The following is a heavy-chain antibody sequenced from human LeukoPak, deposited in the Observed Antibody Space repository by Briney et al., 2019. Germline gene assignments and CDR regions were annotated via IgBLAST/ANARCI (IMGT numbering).Heavy chain of an antibody. CDR1: GFTFSIYA. Sequence: GGSLRLSCAASGFTFSIYAMNWVGQAPGKGLEWVSDISGSGGRTYYADAVKGRFTISRDNSKNTLYLQMNSLRAEDTALYYCAKRVNDDSRGSYFDSWGQGTLVTVSS. CDR2: ISGSGGRT. CDR3: AKRVNDDSRGSYFDS. J-gene: IGHJ4*02. D-gene: IGHD3-22*01. V-gene: IGHV3-23*01.